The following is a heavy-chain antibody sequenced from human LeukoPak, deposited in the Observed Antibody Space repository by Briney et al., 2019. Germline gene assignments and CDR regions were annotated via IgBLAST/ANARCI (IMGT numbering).Heavy chain of an antibody. CDR1: GGTFSSTT. Sequence: ASVKVSCKASGGTFSSTTINWLRQAPGQGLEWMGGITPIFRTPNYAQKFQGRVTITAVESMSTAYMELSSLRSEDTAVYYCARDRYYDSSGYRVFDYWGQGTLVTVSS. CDR3: ARDRYYDSSGYRVFDY. V-gene: IGHV1-69*13. J-gene: IGHJ4*02. CDR2: ITPIFRTP. D-gene: IGHD3-22*01.